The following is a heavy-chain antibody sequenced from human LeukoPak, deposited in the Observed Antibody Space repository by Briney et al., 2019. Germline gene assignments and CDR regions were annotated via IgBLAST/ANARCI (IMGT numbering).Heavy chain of an antibody. V-gene: IGHV3-64*01. J-gene: IGHJ4*02. D-gene: IGHD3-3*01. CDR2: ISSNGGST. CDR3: ARAHYDFWSGYQAGFDY. Sequence: PGGSLRLSCAASGFTFSSYAMHWVRQAPGKGLEYVSAISSNGGSTYYANSVKGRFTISRDNSKNTLYLQMGSLRAEDMAVYYCARAHYDFWSGYQAGFDYWGQGTLVTVSS. CDR1: GFTFSSYA.